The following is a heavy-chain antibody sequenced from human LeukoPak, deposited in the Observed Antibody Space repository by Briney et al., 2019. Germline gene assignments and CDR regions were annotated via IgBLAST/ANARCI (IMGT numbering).Heavy chain of an antibody. CDR3: TKTYYYDRGWFDP. Sequence: PSETLSLTCTVSGGSISSYYWSWIRQPPGKGLEWIGYIYYSGSTNYNPSVKSRVTISVDTSKNQFSLKLSSVTAADTAVYYCTKTYYYDRGWFDPWGQGTLVTVSS. V-gene: IGHV4-59*08. CDR1: GGSISSYY. CDR2: IYYSGST. D-gene: IGHD3-22*01. J-gene: IGHJ5*02.